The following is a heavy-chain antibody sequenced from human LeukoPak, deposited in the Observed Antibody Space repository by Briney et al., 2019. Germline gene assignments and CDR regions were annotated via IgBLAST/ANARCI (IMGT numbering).Heavy chain of an antibody. V-gene: IGHV3-74*01. Sequence: GGSLRLSCAASGFTFSSYWMHWVRQAPGKGLVWVSRINGDGSSTSYADSVKGRFTISRDNAKNTLYLQMNSLRAEDTAVYYCARGQWSGSCIDYWGQGTLVTVSS. J-gene: IGHJ4*02. CDR1: GFTFSSYW. CDR3: ARGQWSGSCIDY. CDR2: INGDGSST. D-gene: IGHD1-26*01.